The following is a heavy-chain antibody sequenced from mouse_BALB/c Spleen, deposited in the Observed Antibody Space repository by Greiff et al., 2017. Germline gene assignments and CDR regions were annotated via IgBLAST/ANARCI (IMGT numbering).Heavy chain of an antibody. CDR3: ARPKIGGYAMDY. CDR1: GFTFSSYT. Sequence: EVMLVESGGGLVQPGGSLKLSCAASGFTFSSYTMSWVRQTPEKRLEWVAYISNGGGSTYYPDTVKGRFTISRDNAKNTLYLQMSSLKSEDTAMYYCARPKIGGYAMDYWGQGTSVTVSS. J-gene: IGHJ4*01. CDR2: ISNGGGST. D-gene: IGHD2-14*01. V-gene: IGHV5-12-2*01.